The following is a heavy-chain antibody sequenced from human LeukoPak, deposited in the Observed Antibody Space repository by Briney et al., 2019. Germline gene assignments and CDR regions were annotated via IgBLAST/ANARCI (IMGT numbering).Heavy chain of an antibody. D-gene: IGHD1/OR15-1a*01. Sequence: PGGSLRLSCAASGFTVSNNYMTWVRQAPGKGLEWVSLIYSGGSTYYADSVKGRFTISRDNAKYSLYLQMNSLRAEDTAIYYCARASPQQAFLFDYWGQGTLVTVSS. V-gene: IGHV3-66*01. J-gene: IGHJ4*02. CDR1: GFTVSNNY. CDR2: IYSGGST. CDR3: ARASPQQAFLFDY.